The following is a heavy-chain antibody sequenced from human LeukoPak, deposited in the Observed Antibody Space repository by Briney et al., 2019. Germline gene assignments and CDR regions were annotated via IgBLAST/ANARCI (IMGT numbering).Heavy chain of an antibody. J-gene: IGHJ3*02. Sequence: SETLSLTCAVYGGSFSGYYWSWIRQPPGKGLEWIGEINHSGSTNYNPSLKSRVTISVDTSKNQFSPKLSSVTAADTAVYYCARGLGIGAFDIWGQGTMVTVSS. V-gene: IGHV4-34*01. CDR3: ARGLGIGAFDI. CDR2: INHSGST. D-gene: IGHD7-27*01. CDR1: GGSFSGYY.